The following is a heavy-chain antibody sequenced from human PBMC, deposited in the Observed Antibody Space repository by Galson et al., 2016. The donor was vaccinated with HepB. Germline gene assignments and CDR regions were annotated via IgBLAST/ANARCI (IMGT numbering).Heavy chain of an antibody. CDR1: GFPFSTYG. D-gene: IGHD2-8*01. CDR3: AWGMVFARH. J-gene: IGHJ4*02. CDR2: ISYDGTKE. V-gene: IGHV3-30*03. Sequence: SLRLSCAATGFPFSTYGMHWGRQAPGKGLEWAAVISYDGTKEYYADSVKGRFTISRDNSKNTLYLQMNSLRVEDTAVYYCAWGMVFARHWGQGTLVTVSS.